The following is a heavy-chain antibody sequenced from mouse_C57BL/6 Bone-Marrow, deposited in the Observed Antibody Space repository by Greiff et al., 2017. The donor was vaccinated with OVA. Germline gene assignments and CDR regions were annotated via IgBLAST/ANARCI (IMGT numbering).Heavy chain of an antibody. Sequence: EVKLLESGGGLVQPGGSLKLSCAASGIDFSRYWMSWVRRAPGKGLEWIGEINPASSIINYAPSLKGKFIISRDNAKNTLYLQMSKVRSEDTALYYCARWANWDAWYFDVWGTGTTVTVSS. D-gene: IGHD4-1*01. CDR2: INPASSII. V-gene: IGHV4-1*01. J-gene: IGHJ1*03. CDR3: ARWANWDAWYFDV. CDR1: GIDFSRYW.